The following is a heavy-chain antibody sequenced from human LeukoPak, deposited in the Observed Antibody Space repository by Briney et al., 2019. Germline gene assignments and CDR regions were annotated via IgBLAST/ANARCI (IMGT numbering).Heavy chain of an antibody. CDR2: ISAYNGNT. D-gene: IGHD2-2*01. J-gene: IGHJ4*02. Sequence: ASVKVSCKASGYTFTGYYMHWVRQAPGQGLEWMGWISAYNGNTNYAQKLQGRVTMTTDTSTSTAYMELRSLRSDDTAVYYCARDGPGYCSSTSCYAWGYYFDYWGQGTLVTVSS. V-gene: IGHV1-18*04. CDR3: ARDGPGYCSSTSCYAWGYYFDY. CDR1: GYTFTGYY.